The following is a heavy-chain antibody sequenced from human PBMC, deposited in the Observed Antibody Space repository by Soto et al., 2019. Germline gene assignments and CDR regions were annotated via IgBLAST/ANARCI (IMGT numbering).Heavy chain of an antibody. CDR1: GFTFSSHA. CDR2: ISGCGGGT. Sequence: GGSLRLSCATSGFTFSSHAMGWVRQAPGKGLEWVSVISGCGGGTYYADSGKGRFTISRDNSKNTLYLQMKSPRAEDTAVYYCAKGNYVSGGWSSHFDYWGQGTLVTVSS. V-gene: IGHV3-23*01. J-gene: IGHJ4*02. CDR3: AKGNYVSGGWSSHFDY. D-gene: IGHD6-19*01.